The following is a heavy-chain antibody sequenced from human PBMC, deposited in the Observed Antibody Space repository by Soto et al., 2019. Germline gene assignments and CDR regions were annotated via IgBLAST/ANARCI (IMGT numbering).Heavy chain of an antibody. CDR2: IYYSGST. CDR3: ARARIAAAGIAPFYFDY. CDR1: GGSISSYY. Sequence: SETLSLTCTFSGGSISSYYWSWIRQPPGKGLEWIGYIYYSGSTNYNPSLKSRVTISVDTSKNQFSLKLSSVTAADTAVYYCARARIAAAGIAPFYFDYWGQGTLVTVSS. J-gene: IGHJ4*02. V-gene: IGHV4-59*01. D-gene: IGHD6-13*01.